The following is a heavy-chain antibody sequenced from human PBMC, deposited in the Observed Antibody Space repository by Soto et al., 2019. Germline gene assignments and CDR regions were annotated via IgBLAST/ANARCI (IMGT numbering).Heavy chain of an antibody. Sequence: SETLSLTSTVSGGSIRSGDSYWSWIRQPPGKGLEWIGYIYYSGSTYYNPSLKSRVTISLDTSKNQFSLNLSSVTAADTAVYYCARTHYSDRSGTDYWGQGTLVTVSS. V-gene: IGHV4-30-4*01. J-gene: IGHJ4*02. D-gene: IGHD3-22*01. CDR1: GGSIRSGDSY. CDR3: ARTHYSDRSGTDY. CDR2: IYYSGST.